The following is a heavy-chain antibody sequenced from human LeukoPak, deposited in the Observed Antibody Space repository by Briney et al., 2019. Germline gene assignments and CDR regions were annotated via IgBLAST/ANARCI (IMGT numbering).Heavy chain of an antibody. CDR3: ARTLGDYGDYDRYYYYYMDV. D-gene: IGHD4-17*01. V-gene: IGHV4-59*01. CDR2: IYYIGRT. J-gene: IGHJ6*03. CDR1: VGSISSYY. Sequence: PSETLSLTCTVSVGSISSYYWSWIRQPPGRGLEWVGYIYYIGRTNYNPSLKSRVTISVDTSKNQFSLKLSSVTAADTAVYYCARTLGDYGDYDRYYYYYMDVWGKGTTVTVSS.